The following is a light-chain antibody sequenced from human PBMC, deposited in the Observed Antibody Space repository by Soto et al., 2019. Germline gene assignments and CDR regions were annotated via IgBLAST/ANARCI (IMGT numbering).Light chain of an antibody. Sequence: QSVLTQPRSVSGSPGQSVTISCIGTSSDVGGYNYVSWYQQHPGKAPKLLIYDVNKRPSGVPDRFSASKSGNTASLTISGLQAEDESDYCCCSYAGRYTVVFGGGTKLTVL. CDR1: SSDVGGYNY. V-gene: IGLV2-11*01. J-gene: IGLJ3*02. CDR3: CSYAGRYTVV. CDR2: DVN.